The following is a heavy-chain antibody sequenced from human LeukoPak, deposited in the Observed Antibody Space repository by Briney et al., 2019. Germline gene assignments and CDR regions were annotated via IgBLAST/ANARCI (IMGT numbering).Heavy chain of an antibody. CDR3: ARRCCDHEYYYYYYMDV. Sequence: ASVKVSCKASGYTFTSYYMHWVRQAPGQGLEWMGIINPSGGSTSYAQKFQGRVTMTRDMSTSTVYMELSSLRSEDTAVYYCARRCCDHEYYYYYYMDVWGKGTTVTVSS. D-gene: IGHD1-14*01. J-gene: IGHJ6*03. CDR1: GYTFTSYY. CDR2: INPSGGST. V-gene: IGHV1-46*01.